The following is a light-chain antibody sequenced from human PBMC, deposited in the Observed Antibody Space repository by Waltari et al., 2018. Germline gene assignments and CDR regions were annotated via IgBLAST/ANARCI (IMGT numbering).Light chain of an antibody. CDR3: VAWDDSLSATV. V-gene: IGLV1-47*01. J-gene: IGLJ3*02. CDR2: RND. CDR1: SSTIGSNY. Sequence: QSVLTQPHSASGTPGQRVTISCSGSSSTIGSNYVYWYQHLPGTAPKLLIYRNDQRPSGVPDRFSGSKSGTSASLAISELRSEDGADYYCVAWDDSLSATVFGGGTKLTVL.